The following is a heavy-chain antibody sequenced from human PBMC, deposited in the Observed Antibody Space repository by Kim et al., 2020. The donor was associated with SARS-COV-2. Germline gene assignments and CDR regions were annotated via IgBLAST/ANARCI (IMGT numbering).Heavy chain of an antibody. CDR3: ARYPEYFFPYYYYYGMDV. V-gene: IGHV4-59*01. D-gene: IGHD6-6*01. J-gene: IGHJ6*02. Sequence: SETLSLTCTVSGGSISSYYWSWIRQPPGKGLEWIGYIYYSGSTNYNPSLKSRVTISVDTSKNQFSLKLSSVTAADTAVYYCARYPEYFFPYYYYYGMDVWGQGTTVTVSS. CDR2: IYYSGST. CDR1: GGSISSYY.